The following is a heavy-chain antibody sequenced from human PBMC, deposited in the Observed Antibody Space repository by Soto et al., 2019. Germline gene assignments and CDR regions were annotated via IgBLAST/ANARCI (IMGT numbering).Heavy chain of an antibody. CDR3: ARGRVHPYLFXAVTTDFDYYYYYGMDV. V-gene: IGHV4-34*01. CDR2: INHSGST. J-gene: IGHJ6*02. CDR1: GGSFSCYY. D-gene: IGHD4-17*01. Sequence: SETLSLTCAVYGGSFSCYYWSWIRQPPGKGLEWIGEINHSGSTNYNPSLKSRVTISVDTSKNQFSLKLSSVTAADTAVYYCARGRVHPYLFXAVTTDFDYYYYYGMDVWGQGTTVTVSS.